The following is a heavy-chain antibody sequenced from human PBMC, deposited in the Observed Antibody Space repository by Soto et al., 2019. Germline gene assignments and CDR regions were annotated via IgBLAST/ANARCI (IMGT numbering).Heavy chain of an antibody. CDR1: GGTFSSYT. V-gene: IGHV1-69*02. J-gene: IGHJ4*02. D-gene: IGHD1-1*01. CDR3: ARVSTTGTYY. Sequence: QVQLVQSGAEVKKPGSSVTVSCKASGGTFSSYTISWVRQAPGQGLEWMGRIIPILGIANDAQKFQGRVKITGDKSKSTAYMELSSLRSEDTAVYYCARVSTTGTYYWGQGTLVTVSS. CDR2: IIPILGIA.